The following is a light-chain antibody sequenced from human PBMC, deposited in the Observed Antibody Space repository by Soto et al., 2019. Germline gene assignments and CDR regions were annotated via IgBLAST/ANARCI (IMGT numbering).Light chain of an antibody. CDR3: NSYTSSSTYV. Sequence: QSVVTRPPSVSGAAGQAVTISCTGTSSDVGSYNRVSWYQQPPGTAPKLMIYEVSNRPSGVPDRFSGSKSGNTASLTISGLQPEDEADYYCNSYTSSSTYVFGTGTKVTVL. J-gene: IGLJ1*01. CDR1: SSDVGSYNR. CDR2: EVS. V-gene: IGLV2-18*02.